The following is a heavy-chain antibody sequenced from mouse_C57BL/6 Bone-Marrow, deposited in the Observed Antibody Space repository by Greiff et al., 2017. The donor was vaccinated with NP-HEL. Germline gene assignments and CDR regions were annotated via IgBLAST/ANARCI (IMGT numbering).Heavy chain of an antibody. V-gene: IGHV14-4*01. CDR2: IDPENGDT. J-gene: IGHJ2*01. CDR1: GFNIKDDY. Sequence: VHVKQSGAELVRPGASVKLSCTASGFNIKDDYMHWVKQRPEQGLEWIGWIDPENGDTEYASKFQGKATITADTSSNTAYLQLSSLTSEDTAVYYCTTVEGYWGQGTTLTVSS. CDR3: TTVEGY.